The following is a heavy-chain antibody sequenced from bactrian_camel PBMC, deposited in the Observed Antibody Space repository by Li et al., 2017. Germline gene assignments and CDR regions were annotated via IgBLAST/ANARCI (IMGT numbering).Heavy chain of an antibody. J-gene: IGHJ6*01. CDR2: INSDASST. V-gene: IGHV3S40*01. CDR1: GFTFGTHD. Sequence: VQLVESGGGSVQIGGSLILSCVASGFTFGTHDMSWVRQAPGKGLEWVSAINSDASSTYYRDSVKGRFTVPRDNAKNTLYLQVNNLKTEDTAVYYCATVVGHQPDADFGYWGQGTQVTVS. CDR3: ATVVGHQPDADFGY. D-gene: IGHD5*01.